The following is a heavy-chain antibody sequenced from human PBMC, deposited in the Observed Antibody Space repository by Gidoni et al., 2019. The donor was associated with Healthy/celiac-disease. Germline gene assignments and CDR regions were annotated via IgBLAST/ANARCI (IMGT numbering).Heavy chain of an antibody. CDR1: VGPFSSYA. Sequence: QVQLVQSGAEVKKPGSSVKVSCKASVGPFSSYAISWVRQAPGQGLEWMGGITPIFGTANYAQKFQGRVTITADESTSTAYMELSSLRSEDTAVYYCASGPALSGDKWQLDPYYYYYYGMDVWGQGTTVTVSS. V-gene: IGHV1-69*01. J-gene: IGHJ6*02. CDR2: ITPIFGTA. D-gene: IGHD6-6*01. CDR3: ASGPALSGDKWQLDPYYYYYYGMDV.